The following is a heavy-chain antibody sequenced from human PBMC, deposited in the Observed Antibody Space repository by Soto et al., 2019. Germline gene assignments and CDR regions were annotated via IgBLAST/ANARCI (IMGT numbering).Heavy chain of an antibody. D-gene: IGHD5-12*01. Sequence: GGSLRLSCAASGFPFDDYALHWVRQAPGKGLEWVSGISWNSGSIGYAESVKGRFTISRDNAKNSLYLQMNSLRAEDTALYYCTKDMGNIVAPFDYWGQGTLVTVS. V-gene: IGHV3-9*01. CDR1: GFPFDDYA. CDR2: ISWNSGSI. CDR3: TKDMGNIVAPFDY. J-gene: IGHJ4*02.